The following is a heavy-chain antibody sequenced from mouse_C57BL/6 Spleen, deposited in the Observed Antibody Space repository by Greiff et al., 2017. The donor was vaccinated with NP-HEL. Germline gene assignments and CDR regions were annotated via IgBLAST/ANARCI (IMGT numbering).Heavy chain of an antibody. D-gene: IGHD1-1*01. J-gene: IGHJ2*01. CDR1: GFTFSDYY. CDR3: ARGYYYDYFDY. V-gene: IGHV5-16*01. Sequence: EVMLVESEGGLVQPGSSMKLSCTASGFTFSDYYMAWVRQVPEKGLEWVANINYDGSSTYYLDSLKSRFIISRDNAKNILYLQMSSLKSEDTATYYCARGYYYDYFDYWGQGTTLTVSS. CDR2: INYDGSST.